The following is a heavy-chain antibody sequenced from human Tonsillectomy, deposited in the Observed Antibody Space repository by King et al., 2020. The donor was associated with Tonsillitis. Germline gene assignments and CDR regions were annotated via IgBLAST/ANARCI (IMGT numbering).Heavy chain of an antibody. CDR3: ARPTADYYFDY. CDR2: IYHGGST. D-gene: IGHD4-11*01. V-gene: IGHV4-38-2*02. Sequence: QLQESGPGLVKPSETLSLTCTVSGSSIISGYYWGWIRQPPGKGLEWIGSIYHGGSTYYNPSLKSRVTISVDTSKNQFSLKLSSVTAADTAVYYCARPTADYYFDYWGQGTLVTVSS. CDR1: GSSIISGYY. J-gene: IGHJ4*02.